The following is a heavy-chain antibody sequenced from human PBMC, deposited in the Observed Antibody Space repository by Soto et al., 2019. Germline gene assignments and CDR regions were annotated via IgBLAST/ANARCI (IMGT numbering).Heavy chain of an antibody. CDR2: INAGNGNT. Sequence: ASVKVSCKASGYTFTSYAMHWVRQAPGQRLEWMGWINAGNGNTKYSQKFQGRVTITRDTSASTAYMELSSLRSEDTAVYYCARDRALKRIQLWLRAHDAFDIWGKGTMVTVSS. J-gene: IGHJ3*02. V-gene: IGHV1-3*01. CDR3: ARDRALKRIQLWLRAHDAFDI. CDR1: GYTFTSYA. D-gene: IGHD5-18*01.